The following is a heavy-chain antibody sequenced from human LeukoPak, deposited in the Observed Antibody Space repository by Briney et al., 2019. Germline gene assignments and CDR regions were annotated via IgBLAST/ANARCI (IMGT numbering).Heavy chain of an antibody. CDR2: IYYSGNT. J-gene: IGHJ4*02. D-gene: IGHD6-6*01. CDR3: ARDHEVSSSSFDY. V-gene: IGHV4-39*07. Sequence: SETLSLTCTVSRGSVNSNSYYWGWIRQPPGKGLEWIGTIYYSGNTYYNPSLESRVTISVDTSKNQFSLKLTSVTAADTAVYYCARDHEVSSSSFDYWAREPWSPSPQ. CDR1: RGSVNSNSYY.